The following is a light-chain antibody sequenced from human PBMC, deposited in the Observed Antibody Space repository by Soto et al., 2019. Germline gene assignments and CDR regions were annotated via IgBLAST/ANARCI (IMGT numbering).Light chain of an antibody. CDR2: DVF. V-gene: IGLV2-14*03. Sequence: QSALTQPASVSGSPGQSITISCTGTSSDIGAYNYVSWYQHHPGKAPKLMIYDVFNRPSGVSYRFSGSKSGNTASLTISGLQAEDEADYYCSSYTSSSTLVFGGGTKVTVL. J-gene: IGLJ2*01. CDR1: SSDIGAYNY. CDR3: SSYTSSSTLV.